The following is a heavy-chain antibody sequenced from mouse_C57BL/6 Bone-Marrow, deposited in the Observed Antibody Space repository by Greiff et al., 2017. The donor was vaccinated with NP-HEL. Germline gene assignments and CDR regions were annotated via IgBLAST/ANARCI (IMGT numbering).Heavy chain of an antibody. CDR1: GYTFTGYF. CDR3: ARDDYDERFAY. J-gene: IGHJ3*01. D-gene: IGHD2-4*01. V-gene: IGHV1-20*01. CDR2: INPYNGDT. Sequence: EVQLQQSGTVLARPGASVKMSCKTSGYTFTGYFMNWVMQSHGKSLEWIGRINPYNGDTFYNQKFKGKATLTVDKSSSTAHMELRSLTSEDSAVYYCARDDYDERFAYWGQGTLVTVSA.